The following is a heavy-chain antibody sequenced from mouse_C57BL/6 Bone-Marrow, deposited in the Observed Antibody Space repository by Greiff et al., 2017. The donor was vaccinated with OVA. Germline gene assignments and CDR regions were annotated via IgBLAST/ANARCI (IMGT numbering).Heavy chain of an antibody. CDR2: IYPRSGNT. Sequence: QVQLQQSGAELARPGASVKLSCKASGYTFTSYGIRWVKQRTGQGLEWIGEIYPRSGNTYYNEKFKGRATLTADNSYSTAYMELRSLTSEVSAVYFGAIEGMVTTFYYYTMDYWGQGTSVTVSS. J-gene: IGHJ4*01. CDR1: GYTFTSYG. CDR3: AIEGMVTTFYYYTMDY. V-gene: IGHV1-81*01. D-gene: IGHD2-1*01.